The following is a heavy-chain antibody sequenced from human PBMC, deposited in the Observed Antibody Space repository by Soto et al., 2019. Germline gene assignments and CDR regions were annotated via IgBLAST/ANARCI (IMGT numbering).Heavy chain of an antibody. CDR3: ARGATIFGVAAYSYYEMEV. J-gene: IGHJ6*02. CDR2: IVPAFGTP. V-gene: IGHV1-69*01. CDR1: GGTFSNYA. D-gene: IGHD3-3*01. Sequence: QVQLVQSGAEVKKPGSSVKVSCRASGGTFSNYAISWVRQAPGQGLEWMGGIVPAFGTPNYAQNLQGRITITAADSTTTVYMDLSSLRSEDTAVYYCARGATIFGVAAYSYYEMEVWGQVTTVTVSS.